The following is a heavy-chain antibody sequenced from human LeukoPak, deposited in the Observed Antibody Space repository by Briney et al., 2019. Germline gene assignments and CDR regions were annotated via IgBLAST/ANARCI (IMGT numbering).Heavy chain of an antibody. D-gene: IGHD3-10*01. CDR2: INYNGAT. CDR1: GGSISSDY. Sequence: PSETLSLTCTVSGGSISSDYWNWIRQPPGMGLEWIAYINYNGATNYNPSLKSRVTISLDTSKNQFSLKLSSVTAADTAVYYCASFRFGRSWFDPWGQGTLVTVSS. V-gene: IGHV4-59*08. J-gene: IGHJ5*02. CDR3: ASFRFGRSWFDP.